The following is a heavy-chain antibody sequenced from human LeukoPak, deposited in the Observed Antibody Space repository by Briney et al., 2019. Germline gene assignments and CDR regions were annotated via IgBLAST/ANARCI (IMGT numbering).Heavy chain of an antibody. Sequence: GESLKTSCKGSGYSFTSYWISWVRQMPGKGLEWMGRIDPSDSYTNYSPSFQGHVTISADKSISTAYLQWSSLKASDTAVYYCATVYSSSWYEFDYWGQGTLVTVSS. J-gene: IGHJ4*02. V-gene: IGHV5-10-1*01. D-gene: IGHD6-13*01. CDR2: IDPSDSYT. CDR3: ATVYSSSWYEFDY. CDR1: GYSFTSYW.